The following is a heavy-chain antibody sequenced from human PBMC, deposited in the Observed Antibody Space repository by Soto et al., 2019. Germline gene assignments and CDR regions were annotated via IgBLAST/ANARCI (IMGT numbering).Heavy chain of an antibody. Sequence: QVQLVESGGGLVKPGGSLRLSCAASGFTFSDYYMSWIRQAPGKGLEWVSYISSSGSTIYYADSVKGRFTISRDNAKNALYLQMNSLRAEDTAVYYCARELGEVWNGAVSYYYYYMDVWGKGTTVTVSS. CDR1: GFTFSDYY. CDR3: ARELGEVWNGAVSYYYYYMDV. J-gene: IGHJ6*03. D-gene: IGHD1-1*01. V-gene: IGHV3-11*01. CDR2: ISSSGSTI.